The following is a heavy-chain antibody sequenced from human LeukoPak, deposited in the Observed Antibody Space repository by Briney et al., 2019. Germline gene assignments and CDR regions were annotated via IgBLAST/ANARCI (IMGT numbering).Heavy chain of an antibody. V-gene: IGHV3-30*03. CDR3: ARQWLPNANYFDY. D-gene: IGHD5-12*01. CDR1: GFTFSSYG. Sequence: PGGSLRLSCAASGFTFSSYGMYWVRQAPGKGLEWVAVISYHGSNKYYADSVKGRFTISRDNSKNTLYLQMNSLRAEDTAVYYCARQWLPNANYFDYWGQGTLVTVSS. J-gene: IGHJ4*02. CDR2: ISYHGSNK.